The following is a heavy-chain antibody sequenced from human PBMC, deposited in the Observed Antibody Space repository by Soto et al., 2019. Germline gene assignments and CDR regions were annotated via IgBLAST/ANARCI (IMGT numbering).Heavy chain of an antibody. Sequence: LSLTCAVSGDPISSSKWWTWVRQTPGKGLEWIGKIDQNGITNYNPSLESRVTILKDNSKNQLSLKLTSVTAVDSAVYYCARLNRDYYYYGMDVWGQGATVTVSS. CDR2: IDQNGIT. CDR1: GDPISSSKW. V-gene: IGHV4-4*02. J-gene: IGHJ6*02. CDR3: ARLNRDYYYYGMDV.